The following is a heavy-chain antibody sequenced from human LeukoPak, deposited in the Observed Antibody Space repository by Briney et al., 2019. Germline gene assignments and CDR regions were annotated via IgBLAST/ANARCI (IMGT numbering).Heavy chain of an antibody. Sequence: GGSLRLSCAASGFTFSSYAMSWVRQAPGKGLEWVSAISGSGGSTYYADSVKGRFTISRDNSKNTLYLQMNSLRAEDTAVYYCAKAVAAAGRWGYYFDYWGQGTLVTVSS. CDR3: AKAVAAAGRWGYYFDY. J-gene: IGHJ4*02. V-gene: IGHV3-23*01. CDR2: ISGSGGST. D-gene: IGHD6-13*01. CDR1: GFTFSSYA.